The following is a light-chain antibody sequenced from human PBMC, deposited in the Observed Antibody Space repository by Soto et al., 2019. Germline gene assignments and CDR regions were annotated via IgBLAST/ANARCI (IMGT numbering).Light chain of an antibody. CDR1: QSVSSSY. V-gene: IGKV3-20*01. J-gene: IGKJ5*01. CDR3: QQYCSSPPIT. Sequence: EIVLTQSPGTLSLSPGERATLSCRASQSVSSSYLAWYQQKPGQAPRLLIYGASSRATGIPGRFSGSGSGTDFTLTTSRLEPEDVAVYYCQQYCSSPPITFGQGTRLEIK. CDR2: GAS.